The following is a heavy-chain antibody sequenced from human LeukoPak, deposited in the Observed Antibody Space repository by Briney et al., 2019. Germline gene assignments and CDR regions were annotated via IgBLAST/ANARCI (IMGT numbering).Heavy chain of an antibody. CDR1: GFTFSSYS. CDR3: ARESDSSGYNDY. J-gene: IGHJ4*02. Sequence: GGSLRLSCVASGFTFSSYSMNWVRQAPGKGLEGVSSISSSSSYIYYADSVKGRFTISRDNAKNSLYLQMNSMRAEDTAVYYCARESDSSGYNDYWGQGTLVTVSS. CDR2: ISSSSSYI. D-gene: IGHD3-22*01. V-gene: IGHV3-21*01.